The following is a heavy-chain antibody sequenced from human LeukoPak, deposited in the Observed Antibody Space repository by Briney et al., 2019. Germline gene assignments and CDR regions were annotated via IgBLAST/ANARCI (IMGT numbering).Heavy chain of an antibody. Sequence: RGSLRLSCAASGFTFSSYGMSWVRQAPGKGLEWVSYITNTGNSMEYVDSVKGRFTTSRDNSKNSLYLQMNSLRAEDTAVYYCGRGHWGLDYWGQGALVTVSS. CDR3: GRGHWGLDY. CDR1: GFTFSSYG. CDR2: ITNTGNSM. D-gene: IGHD7-27*01. J-gene: IGHJ4*01. V-gene: IGHV3-21*01.